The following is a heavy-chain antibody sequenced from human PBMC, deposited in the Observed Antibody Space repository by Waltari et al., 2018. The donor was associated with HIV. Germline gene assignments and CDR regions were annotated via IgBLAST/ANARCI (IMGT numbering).Heavy chain of an antibody. J-gene: IGHJ2*01. V-gene: IGHV3-66*01. Sequence: MQVVESGGGLVQPGGSLRVSCVASGFAVSSNYMLWVRQAPGKGMEWVSIIHSGGNTEYADSVKGRFIFSRDVSNNILYLQMNNLRPEDTAVYYCARGCSGGGPDWYFDLWGRGTLVTVSS. CDR3: ARGCSGGGPDWYFDL. D-gene: IGHD3-10*02. CDR1: GFAVSSNY. CDR2: IHSGGNT.